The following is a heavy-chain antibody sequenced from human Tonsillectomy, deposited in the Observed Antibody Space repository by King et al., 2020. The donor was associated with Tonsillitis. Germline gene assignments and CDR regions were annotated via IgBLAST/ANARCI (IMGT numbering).Heavy chain of an antibody. CDR2: IYYSGST. CDR3: ARGGGYYDILTGYYIYYFDY. Sequence: QLQESGPGLVKPSETLSLTCTVSGGSISSSSYYWGWIRQPTGKGLEWIGSIYYSGSTYYNPSLKSRVTISVDTSKNQFSLKLSSVTAADTAVYYCARGGGYYDILTGYYIYYFDYWGQGTLVTVSS. D-gene: IGHD3-9*01. V-gene: IGHV4-39*01. J-gene: IGHJ4*02. CDR1: GGSISSSSYY.